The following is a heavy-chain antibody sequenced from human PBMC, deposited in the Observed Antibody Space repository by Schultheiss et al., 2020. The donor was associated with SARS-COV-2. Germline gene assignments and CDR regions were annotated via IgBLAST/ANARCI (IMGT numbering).Heavy chain of an antibody. CDR1: GFTFSSYS. V-gene: IGHV3-30*03. J-gene: IGHJ4*02. CDR2: ISYDGSNK. D-gene: IGHD3-22*01. CDR3: ARDSGGYYFDY. Sequence: GGSLRLSCAASGFTFSSYSMNWVRQAPGKGLEWVAVISYDGSNKYYADSVKGRFTISRDNAKNSLYLQMNSLRAEDTAVYYCARDSGGYYFDYWGQGTLVTVSS.